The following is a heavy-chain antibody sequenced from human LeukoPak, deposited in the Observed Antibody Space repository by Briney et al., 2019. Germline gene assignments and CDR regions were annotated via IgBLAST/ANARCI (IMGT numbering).Heavy chain of an antibody. Sequence: PSETLSLTCTVSGYAITSGGFSWNWIRQPPGKGLEWIGCIYDRGPAYYNPSLKSRVTISVDTSKNQFSLKLSSVTAADTAVYYCALLDVDTAMVALDYWGQGTLVTVSS. CDR1: GYAITSGGFS. CDR3: ALLDVDTAMVALDY. D-gene: IGHD5-18*01. CDR2: IYDRGPA. J-gene: IGHJ4*02. V-gene: IGHV4-30-2*01.